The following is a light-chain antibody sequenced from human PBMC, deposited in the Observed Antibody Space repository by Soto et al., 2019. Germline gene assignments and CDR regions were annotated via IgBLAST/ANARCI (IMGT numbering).Light chain of an antibody. Sequence: EIVLTQSPGTLSLSPGERATLSCRTSQSVGSRSLAWYQHKPGQAPRLLMYDASTRPPGIPARFSGSGSGTDFTLAISSLEPEDFAVYYCQQRSNWPPVTFGGGTKGDNK. CDR1: QSVGSRS. V-gene: IGKV3D-20*02. CDR3: QQRSNWPPVT. CDR2: DAS. J-gene: IGKJ4*01.